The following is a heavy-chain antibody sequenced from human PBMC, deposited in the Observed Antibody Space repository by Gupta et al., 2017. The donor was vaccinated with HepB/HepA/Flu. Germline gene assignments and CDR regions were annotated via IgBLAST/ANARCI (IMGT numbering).Heavy chain of an antibody. Sequence: QVQLQESGPGLVKPSQTLSLTCTVSGGSISSGGYYWSWIRQHPGKGLEWIGYIYYSGSTYYNPSLKSRVTISVDTSKNQFSLKLSSVTAADTAVYYCARHPPPYCSSTSCPRGNWFDPWGQGTLVTVSS. CDR1: GGSISSGGYY. CDR2: IYYSGST. D-gene: IGHD2-2*01. J-gene: IGHJ5*02. CDR3: ARHPPPYCSSTSCPRGNWFDP. V-gene: IGHV4-31*03.